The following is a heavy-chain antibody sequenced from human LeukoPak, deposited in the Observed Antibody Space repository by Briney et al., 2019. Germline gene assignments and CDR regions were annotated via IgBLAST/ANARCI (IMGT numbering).Heavy chain of an antibody. CDR1: GFTFSSYG. CDR2: IRYDGSNK. V-gene: IGHV3-30*02. D-gene: IGHD1-26*01. J-gene: IGHJ4*02. Sequence: GGSLRLSCAASGFTFSSYGMHWVRQAPGKGLEWVAFIRYDGSNKYYADPVKGRFTISRDNSKNTLYLQMNSLRAEDTAVYYCAKDALGSYSSCDYWGQGTLVTVSS. CDR3: AKDALGSYSSCDY.